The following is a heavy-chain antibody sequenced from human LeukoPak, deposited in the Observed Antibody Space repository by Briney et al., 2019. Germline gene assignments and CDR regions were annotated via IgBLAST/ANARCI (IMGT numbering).Heavy chain of an antibody. Sequence: SGGSLRLSCAASGFTFSSYAMHWVRQAPGKGLEWVAVISYDGSNKYYADSVKGRFTISRDNSKNTLYLQMNSLRAEDTAVYYCARVHSSGWDGLDYWGQGTLVTVSS. V-gene: IGHV3-30-3*01. D-gene: IGHD6-19*01. J-gene: IGHJ4*02. CDR1: GFTFSSYA. CDR2: ISYDGSNK. CDR3: ARVHSSGWDGLDY.